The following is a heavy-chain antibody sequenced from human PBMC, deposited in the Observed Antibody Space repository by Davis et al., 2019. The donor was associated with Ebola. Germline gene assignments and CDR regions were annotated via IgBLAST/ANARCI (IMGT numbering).Heavy chain of an antibody. CDR2: IKTDGSFT. D-gene: IGHD3-3*01. V-gene: IGHV3-74*03. CDR3: AKESKRDFWNGFQQYFDS. CDR1: GFTFGSHW. J-gene: IGHJ4*02. Sequence: PGGSLRLSCAVSGFTFGSHWMHWVRQLPGKGLVWVSRIKTDGSFTTYADSVKGRFTIPRDTSKNSLYLQRNSLRTEDTALYYCAKESKRDFWNGFQQYFDSWGQGTLVTVSP.